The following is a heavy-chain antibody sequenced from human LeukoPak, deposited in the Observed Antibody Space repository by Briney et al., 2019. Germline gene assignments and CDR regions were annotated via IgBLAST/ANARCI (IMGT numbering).Heavy chain of an antibody. D-gene: IGHD3-9*01. J-gene: IGHJ4*02. V-gene: IGHV3-30*02. CDR1: GFTFSSYG. Sequence: GGSLRLSCAASGFTFSSYGMHWVRQAPGKGLEWVSFIRYDGSNEYYADSVRGRFTISRDNSKNTLYLQMNSLRAEDTAVYYCARVMYPSALRYFDWLLYPFDYWGQGTLVTVSS. CDR2: IRYDGSNE. CDR3: ARVMYPSALRYFDWLLYPFDY.